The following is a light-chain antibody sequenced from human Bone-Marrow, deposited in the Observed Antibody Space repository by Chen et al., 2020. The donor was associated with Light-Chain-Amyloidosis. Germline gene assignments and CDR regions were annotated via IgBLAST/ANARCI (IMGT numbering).Light chain of an antibody. CDR1: NIGSTS. V-gene: IGLV3-21*02. J-gene: IGLJ3*02. CDR3: QVWDRSSDRPV. Sequence: SYVLTQPSSVSVAPGQTATIACVGNNIGSTSVHWYQQTPGQAPLLVVYDDSDRPSGLPERFSGSNSGNTATLTISRVDAGDEADYYCQVWDRSSDRPVFGGGTKLTVL. CDR2: DDS.